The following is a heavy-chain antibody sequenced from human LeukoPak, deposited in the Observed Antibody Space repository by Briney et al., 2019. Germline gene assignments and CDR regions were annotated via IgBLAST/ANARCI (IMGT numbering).Heavy chain of an antibody. J-gene: IGHJ4*02. CDR1: GGSISSYY. V-gene: IGHV4-4*09. CDR3: ARHYYDSSGYYEAYFEY. Sequence: SETLSLTCTVSGGSISSYYWSWIRQPPGKGLGWIGYIYTHGSTNYNPSLKSRGTISVDTSKNQCSLKLSSVTAADTAVYYCARHYYDSSGYYEAYFEYWGQGTLVTVSS. CDR2: IYTHGST. D-gene: IGHD3-22*01.